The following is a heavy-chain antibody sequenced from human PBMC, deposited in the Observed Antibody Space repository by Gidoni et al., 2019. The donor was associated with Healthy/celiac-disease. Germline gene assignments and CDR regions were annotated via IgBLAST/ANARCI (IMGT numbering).Heavy chain of an antibody. CDR3: AKHKGKYCSGGSCPRARYMDV. CDR1: GFTFSSYA. CDR2: ISGSGGST. J-gene: IGHJ6*03. D-gene: IGHD2-15*01. V-gene: IGHV3-23*04. Sequence: EVQLVESGGGLVQPGGSLRLSCAASGFTFSSYAMSWVRPAPGKGLEWVSAISGSGGSTYYADSVKGRFTISRDNSKNTLYLQMNSLRAEDTAVYYCAKHKGKYCSGGSCPRARYMDVWGKGTTVTVSS.